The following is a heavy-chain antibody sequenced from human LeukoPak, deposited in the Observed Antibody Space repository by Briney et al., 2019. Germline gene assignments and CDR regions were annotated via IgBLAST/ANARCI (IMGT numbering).Heavy chain of an antibody. CDR2: MYYSGST. J-gene: IGHJ4*02. CDR3: AREMRSPRGGFDY. CDR1: SGPISSTSYY. V-gene: IGHV4-39*07. D-gene: IGHD3-10*01. Sequence: SETLSLTCTVSSGPISSTSYYWGWLRQPPGMGLEWIGSMYYSGSTYYNPSLKSRVTISVDTSKSQFSLKLSSVTAADTAVYYCAREMRSPRGGFDYWDQGTLVTVSS.